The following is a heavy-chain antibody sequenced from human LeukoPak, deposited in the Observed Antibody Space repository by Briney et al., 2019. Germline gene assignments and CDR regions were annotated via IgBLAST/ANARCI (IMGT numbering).Heavy chain of an antibody. CDR3: ARSPLSAAILGDAFDI. Sequence: ASVKVSCKASGYTFTGYYMHWVRQAPGQGLEWMGWINPNSGGTNYAQKFQGRVTMTRDTSISTAYMELSRLRSDDSAVYYCARSPLSAAILGDAFDIWGQGTMVTVSS. CDR2: INPNSGGT. J-gene: IGHJ3*02. V-gene: IGHV1-2*02. D-gene: IGHD2-2*02. CDR1: GYTFTGYY.